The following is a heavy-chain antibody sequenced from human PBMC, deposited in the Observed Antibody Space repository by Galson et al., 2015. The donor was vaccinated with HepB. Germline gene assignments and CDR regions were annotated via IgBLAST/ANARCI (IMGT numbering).Heavy chain of an antibody. CDR1: GYTFTGYY. CDR2: INRSGGST. D-gene: IGHD3-10*01. J-gene: IGHJ4*02. V-gene: IGHV1-46*03. CDR3: AREGDYYGSGSYYIDY. Sequence: SVKVSCKASGYTFTGYYMHWVRQAPGQGLEWMRVINRSGGSTSYAQKFQGRVTMTRDTSTSTVYMELSSLRSEDTAVYYCAREGDYYGSGSYYIDYWGQGTLVTVSS.